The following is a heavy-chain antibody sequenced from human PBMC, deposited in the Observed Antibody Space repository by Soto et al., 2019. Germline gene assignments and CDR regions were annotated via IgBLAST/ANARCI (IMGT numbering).Heavy chain of an antibody. CDR2: INHRGSL. Sequence: QVQLQESGPGLVKPSQTLSLTCTFTGGSMTSGDQYWTWIRHRPGEGLEWFGYINHRGSLYYNPSLKSRFSMSVDTSKIQFSLSLSSVTAADTAVYYCVRELPQRQGRNMDVWGQGTTVTVSS. CDR3: VRELPQRQGRNMDV. V-gene: IGHV4-31*03. D-gene: IGHD1-1*01. J-gene: IGHJ6*02. CDR1: GGSMTSGDQY.